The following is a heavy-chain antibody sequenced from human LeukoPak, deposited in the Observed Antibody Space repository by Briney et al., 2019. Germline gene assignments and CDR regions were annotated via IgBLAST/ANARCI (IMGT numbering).Heavy chain of an antibody. CDR1: GFTFSSYA. J-gene: IGHJ4*02. CDR3: AKAARGYYDNSGPSYYFDY. V-gene: IGHV3-23*01. D-gene: IGHD3-22*01. CDR2: ISGSGGST. Sequence: GGSLRLSCAASGFTFSSYAMSWVRQAPGKGLEWVSAISGSGGSTYYADSVKGRFTISRDNSKNTLYLQMNSLRAEDTAVYYCAKAARGYYDNSGPSYYFDYWGQGTLVTVSS.